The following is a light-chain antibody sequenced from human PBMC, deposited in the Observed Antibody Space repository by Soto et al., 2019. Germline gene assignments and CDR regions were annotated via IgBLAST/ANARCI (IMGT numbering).Light chain of an antibody. J-gene: IGLJ2*01. Sequence: QSALTQPASVSGSPGQSITISCTGTSSNVGLYNSVSWYQQQPGKAPKLLIYDVSNRPSGVSNRFSGSKSGNTASLTISGLQAEDEADYYCSSYTSTSSTTVVFGGGTKLTVL. CDR2: DVS. CDR3: SSYTSTSSTTVV. V-gene: IGLV2-14*01. CDR1: SSNVGLYNS.